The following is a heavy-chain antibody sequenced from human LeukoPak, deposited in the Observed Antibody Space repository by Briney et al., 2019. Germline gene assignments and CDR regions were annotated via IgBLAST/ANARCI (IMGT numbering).Heavy chain of an antibody. CDR1: GGSISSGSYY. Sequence: PTQTLSLTCTVSGGSISSGSYYWSWIRQPAGKGLEWIGRIYSSGSTYYNPSLKSRVTISVDTSKNQFSLKLSSVTAADTAVYYCARVAIAAAGNWFDPWGQGTLVTVSS. D-gene: IGHD6-13*01. J-gene: IGHJ5*02. CDR3: ARVAIAAAGNWFDP. CDR2: IYSSGST. V-gene: IGHV4-61*02.